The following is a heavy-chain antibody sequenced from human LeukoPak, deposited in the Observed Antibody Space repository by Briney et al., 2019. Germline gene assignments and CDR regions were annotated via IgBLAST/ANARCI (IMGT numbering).Heavy chain of an antibody. J-gene: IGHJ3*02. D-gene: IGHD3-22*01. V-gene: IGHV3-74*01. Sequence: GGSLRLSCAASGFTFSSYWMHWVRQAPGKGLVWVSRINSDGSSTSYADSVKGRFTIPRDNAKNTLYLQMNSLRAEDTAVYYCARDLRGVYYDSSGYYPYAFDIWGQGTMVTVSS. CDR2: INSDGSST. CDR3: ARDLRGVYYDSSGYYPYAFDI. CDR1: GFTFSSYW.